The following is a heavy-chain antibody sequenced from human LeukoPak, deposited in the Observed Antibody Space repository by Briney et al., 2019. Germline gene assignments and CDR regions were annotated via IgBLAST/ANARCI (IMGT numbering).Heavy chain of an antibody. J-gene: IGHJ4*02. D-gene: IGHD4-23*01. V-gene: IGHV4-59*01. CDR3: ARGSPVGDY. CDR1: GGSISSYY. CDR2: IHNSGRT. Sequence: SETLSLTCSVSGGSISSYYWSRIRQPPGKGLEWIGYIHNSGRTNYNPSLKSRVTISLDTSKDQFSLNLSSVTAADTAVYYCARGSPVGDYWGQGTLVTVSS.